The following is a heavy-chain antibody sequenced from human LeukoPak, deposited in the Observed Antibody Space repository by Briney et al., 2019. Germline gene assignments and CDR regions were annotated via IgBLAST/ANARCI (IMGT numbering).Heavy chain of an antibody. CDR1: GFTFSNCA. J-gene: IGHJ6*03. CDR2: ISGSSGSP. D-gene: IGHD6-13*01. V-gene: IGHV3-23*01. Sequence: GGSLRLSCAASGFTFSNCAMTWVRQAPGKGLEWVSAISGSSGSPHYADSVKGRFTISRDNSKNTLYLQMNSLRAEDTAVYYCAKDGYSSSWYNYYYYTDVWGKGTTVTVSS. CDR3: AKDGYSSSWYNYYYYTDV.